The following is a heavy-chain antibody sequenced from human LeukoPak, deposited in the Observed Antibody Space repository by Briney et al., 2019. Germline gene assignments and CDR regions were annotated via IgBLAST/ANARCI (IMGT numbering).Heavy chain of an antibody. D-gene: IGHD2-2*02. Sequence: PGGSLRLSCAASGFTFSSYAMSWVRQAPGKGLEWVSAISGSGGSTYCADSVKGRFTISRDNSKNTLYLQMNSLRAEDTAVYYCAFCSSTSCYSPLGMFDYWGQGTLVTVSS. CDR1: GFTFSSYA. V-gene: IGHV3-23*01. CDR3: AFCSSTSCYSPLGMFDY. J-gene: IGHJ4*02. CDR2: ISGSGGST.